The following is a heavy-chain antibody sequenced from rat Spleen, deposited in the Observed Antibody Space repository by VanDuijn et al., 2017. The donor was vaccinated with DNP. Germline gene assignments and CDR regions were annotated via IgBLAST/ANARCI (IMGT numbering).Heavy chain of an antibody. J-gene: IGHJ1*01. D-gene: IGHD3-1*01. CDR1: GFTFSNYG. CDR3: ARGSTSIYWYFDF. Sequence: EVQLVESGGGLVQPGRSLKLSCAASGFTFSNYGMHWIRQAPKKGLEWVAASSPSGIRTYYPDSVNGRFTISRDYATSSLYLQMNSLKSEDTATYYCARGSTSIYWYFDFWGPGTMVTVSS. CDR2: SSPSGIRT. V-gene: IGHV5-19*01.